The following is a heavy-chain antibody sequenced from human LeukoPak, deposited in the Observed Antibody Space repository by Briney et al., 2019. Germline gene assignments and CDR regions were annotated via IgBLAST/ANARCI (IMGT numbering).Heavy chain of an antibody. Sequence: SETLSLTCTVSGGSISSGSYYWSWIRQPAGKGLEWIGRIYTSGSTNYNPSLKSRVTISVDTSKNQFSLKLSSVTAADTAVYYCARSSGYYLYYFDYWGQVTLVTVSS. D-gene: IGHD3-22*01. V-gene: IGHV4-61*02. CDR2: IYTSGST. CDR1: GGSISSGSYY. J-gene: IGHJ4*02. CDR3: ARSSGYYLYYFDY.